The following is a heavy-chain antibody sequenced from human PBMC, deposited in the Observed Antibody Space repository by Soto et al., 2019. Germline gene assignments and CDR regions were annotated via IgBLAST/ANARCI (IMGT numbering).Heavy chain of an antibody. Sequence: PSETLSLTCTVSGGSISSGGYYWSWIRQHPGKGLEWIGYIYYSGSTYYNPSLKSRVTISVDTSKNQFSLKLSSVTAADTAVYYCARGFGLRSPVDPWGQGTLVTVSS. D-gene: IGHD3-3*01. V-gene: IGHV4-31*03. CDR3: ARGFGLRSPVDP. CDR1: GGSISSGGYY. CDR2: IYYSGST. J-gene: IGHJ5*02.